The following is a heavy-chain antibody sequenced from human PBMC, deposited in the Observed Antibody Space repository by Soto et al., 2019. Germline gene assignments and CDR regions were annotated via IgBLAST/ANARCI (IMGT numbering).Heavy chain of an antibody. D-gene: IGHD3-9*01. CDR3: AKDHYFDDILTGYYPLDYYYGMDV. J-gene: IGHJ6*02. CDR1: GFTFSSYA. Sequence: PGGSLRLSCAASGFTFSSYAMHWVRQAPGKGLEWVAVISYDGSNKYYADSVKGRFTISRDNSKNTLYLQMNSLRAGDTAVYYCAKDHYFDDILTGYYPLDYYYGMDVWGQGTTVTVSS. CDR2: ISYDGSNK. V-gene: IGHV3-30-3*01.